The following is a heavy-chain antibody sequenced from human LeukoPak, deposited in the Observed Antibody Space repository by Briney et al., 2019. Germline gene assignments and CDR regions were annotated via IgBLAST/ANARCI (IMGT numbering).Heavy chain of an antibody. J-gene: IGHJ5*02. CDR2: IYHSGST. CDR1: GGSISTYY. D-gene: IGHD3-10*01. V-gene: IGHV4-59*12. CDR3: ARDSGTTGEVKFDP. Sequence: SETLSLTCTVSGGSISTYYWSWLRQPPGKGLEWIGSIYHSGSTYYNPSLKSRVTISVDTSKNQFSLKLSSVTAADTAVYYCARDSGTTGEVKFDPWGQGTLVTVSS.